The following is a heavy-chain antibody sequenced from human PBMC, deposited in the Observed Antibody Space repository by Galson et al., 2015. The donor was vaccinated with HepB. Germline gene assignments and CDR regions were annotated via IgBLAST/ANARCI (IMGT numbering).Heavy chain of an antibody. CDR2: LSYSGGT. V-gene: IGHV4-39*01. D-gene: IGHD4-23*01. CDR1: GGSISSNNYY. Sequence: ETLSLTCTASGGSISSNNYYWGWIRQPPGRGLEWIGSLSYSGGTYYNPSLKSRVTMSADTPKKQFSLKLSSVTAADTAVYYCANNIRAPTVVTGHWYFDLWGRGTLVTVSS. CDR3: ANNIRAPTVVTGHWYFDL. J-gene: IGHJ2*01.